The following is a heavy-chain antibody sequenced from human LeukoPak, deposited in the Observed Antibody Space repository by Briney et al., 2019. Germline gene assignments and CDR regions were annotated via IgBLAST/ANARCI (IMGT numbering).Heavy chain of an antibody. J-gene: IGHJ4*02. CDR3: VKGLDYSSSQMDS. CDR2: INTNGANT. Sequence: GGSLRLSCSASGFTFKSYAMHWVRQAPGKGLEYVSSINTNGANTYYADSVRGRFTISRDNSRNTVYVQMNSLTPEDTAVYYCVKGLDYSSSQMDSWGQGTLVTVSS. V-gene: IGHV3-64*05. D-gene: IGHD6-6*01. CDR1: GFTFKSYA.